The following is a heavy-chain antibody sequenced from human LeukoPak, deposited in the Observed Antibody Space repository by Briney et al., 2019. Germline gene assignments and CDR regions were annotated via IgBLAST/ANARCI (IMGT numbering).Heavy chain of an antibody. CDR2: INPNSGGT. V-gene: IGHV1-2*02. CDR1: GGTFSSYA. CDR3: ARGWAPADYYYYYYMDV. J-gene: IGHJ6*03. Sequence: ASVKVSCKASGGTFSSYAISWVRQAPGQGLEWMGWINPNSGGTNYAQKFQGRVTMTRDTSISTAYMELSRLRSDDTAVYYCARGWAPADYYYYYYMDVWGKGTTVTVSS. D-gene: IGHD5-24*01.